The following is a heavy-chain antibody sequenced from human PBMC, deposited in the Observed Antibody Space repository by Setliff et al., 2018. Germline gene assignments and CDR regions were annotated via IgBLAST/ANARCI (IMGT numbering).Heavy chain of an antibody. Sequence: LRLSCAASGFTFISYAMHWVRQAPGKGLEYVSAISSNGVRLSYADSVKGRFTISRDISKNTLYLQMDSLRHEDTAVYYCARVAEYDTFDIWGQGTMVTVSS. V-gene: IGHV3-64*02. CDR3: ARVAEYDTFDI. J-gene: IGHJ3*02. D-gene: IGHD3-16*01. CDR2: ISSNGVRL. CDR1: GFTFISYA.